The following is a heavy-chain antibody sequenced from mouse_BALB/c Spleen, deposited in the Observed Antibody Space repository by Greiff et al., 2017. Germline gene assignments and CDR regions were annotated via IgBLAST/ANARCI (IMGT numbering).Heavy chain of an antibody. Sequence: VKLVESGPGLVAPSQSLSITCTVSGFSLTSYGVHWVRQPPGKGLEWLGVIWAGGSINYNSALMSRLSISKDNSKSQVFLKMNSLQTDDTAMYYCASRSGYYGLYYYAMDYWGQGTSVTVSS. V-gene: IGHV2-9*02. J-gene: IGHJ4*01. CDR2: IWAGGSI. D-gene: IGHD1-2*01. CDR1: GFSLTSYG. CDR3: ASRSGYYGLYYYAMDY.